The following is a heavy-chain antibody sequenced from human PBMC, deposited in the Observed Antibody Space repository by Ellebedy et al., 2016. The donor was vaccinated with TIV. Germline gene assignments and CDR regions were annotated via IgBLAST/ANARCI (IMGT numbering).Heavy chain of an antibody. V-gene: IGHV3-66*01. CDR2: IYSDGAT. J-gene: IGHJ4*02. Sequence: GESLKISCAASGFTVRSNYMSWVRQAPGKGLEWLSAIYSDGATYYADSVKQRLNISRENSKNTVSLQMNSLRAEDTAVYNCASIRTDNDYWGKGTLVIVSS. CDR1: GFTVRSNY. D-gene: IGHD2-15*01. CDR3: ASIRTDNDY.